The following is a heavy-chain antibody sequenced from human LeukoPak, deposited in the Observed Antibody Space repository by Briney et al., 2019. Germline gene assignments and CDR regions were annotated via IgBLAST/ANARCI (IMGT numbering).Heavy chain of an antibody. V-gene: IGHV1-69*13. CDR3: AKAPGYDFWSGYFVRDEGSGAFDI. CDR1: GGTYSSYA. D-gene: IGHD3-3*01. CDR2: IIPIFGTA. Sequence: SVKVSCKASGGTYSSYAISWVRQAPGQGLEWMGGIIPIFGTANYAQKFQGRVTITADESTSTAYMELSSLRSEDTAVYYCAKAPGYDFWSGYFVRDEGSGAFDIWGQGTMVTVSS. J-gene: IGHJ3*02.